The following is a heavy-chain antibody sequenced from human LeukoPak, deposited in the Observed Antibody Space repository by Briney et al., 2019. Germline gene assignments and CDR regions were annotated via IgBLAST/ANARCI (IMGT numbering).Heavy chain of an antibody. D-gene: IGHD6-6*01. V-gene: IGHV3-7*03. Sequence: GGSLRLSCTASGFTFSDYWMTWVRQAPGKGPEWVANIMQDGSQRYYVDSVRGRFTISRDNAKNSLFLQMNGLRAEDTAVYYCARRGGSSSRRSPIDYWGQGTLVTVSS. J-gene: IGHJ4*02. CDR3: ARRGGSSSRRSPIDY. CDR1: GFTFSDYW. CDR2: IMQDGSQR.